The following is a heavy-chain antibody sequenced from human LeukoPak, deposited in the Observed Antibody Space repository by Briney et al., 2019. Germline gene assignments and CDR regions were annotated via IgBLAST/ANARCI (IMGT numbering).Heavy chain of an antibody. J-gene: IGHJ4*02. D-gene: IGHD5-24*01. CDR3: AKKSKDGYNPFDY. CDR1: GFTFSRYA. V-gene: IGHV3-23*01. Sequence: GGSLRLSCAASGFTFSRYAMSWVRQAPGKGLEWVCGISNSGESPYYANSVEGRFTISRDNSKNTLYLEINSLRAEDTAVYYCAKKSKDGYNPFDYVGQGTLVTVSS. CDR2: ISNSGESP.